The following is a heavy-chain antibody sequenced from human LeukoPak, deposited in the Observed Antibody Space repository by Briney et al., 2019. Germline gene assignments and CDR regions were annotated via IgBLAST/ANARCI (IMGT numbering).Heavy chain of an antibody. D-gene: IGHD4-11*01. CDR1: GGSINSSSYY. CDR2: VYYRGNT. CDR3: ARHLTTVTTGFDY. V-gene: IGHV4-39*01. Sequence: SETLSLTCTVSGGSINSSSYYWGWIRQPPGKGLESIGSVYYRGNTYYNPSLKSRVTTSVDTSKNHFSLRLSSVTAADTAVYYCARHLTTVTTGFDYWGQGTLVTVSS. J-gene: IGHJ4*02.